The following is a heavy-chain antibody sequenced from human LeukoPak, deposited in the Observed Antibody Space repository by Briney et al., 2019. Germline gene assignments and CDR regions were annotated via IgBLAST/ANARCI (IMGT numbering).Heavy chain of an antibody. CDR2: MNPNSGNT. D-gene: IGHD1-26*01. V-gene: IGHV1-8*01. CDR3: ARELLSIVGPTGFDY. Sequence: ASVKVSCKASGYTFTSYDINWVRQATGQGLEWMGWMNPNSGNTGYAQKFQGRVTMTRDTSTSTVYMELSSLRSEGTAVYYCARELLSIVGPTGFDYWGQGTLVTVSS. CDR1: GYTFTSYD. J-gene: IGHJ4*02.